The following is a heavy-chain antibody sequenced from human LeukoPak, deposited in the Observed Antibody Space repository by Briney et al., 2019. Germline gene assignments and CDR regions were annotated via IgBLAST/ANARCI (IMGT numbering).Heavy chain of an antibody. J-gene: IGHJ4*02. D-gene: IGHD3-22*01. CDR2: IYYSGST. CDR3: AREAYDSSGYLYYFDY. Sequence: SQTLSLTCTVSGGSISSGGYSWSWIRQHPGKGLEWIGYIYYSGSTYYNPSLKSRVTISVDTSKNQFSLKLSSVTAADTAVYYCAREAYDSSGYLYYFDYWGQGALVTVSS. CDR1: GGSISSGGYS. V-gene: IGHV4-31*03.